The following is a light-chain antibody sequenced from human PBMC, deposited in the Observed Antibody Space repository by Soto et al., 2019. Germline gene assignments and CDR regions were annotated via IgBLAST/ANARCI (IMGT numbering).Light chain of an antibody. CDR3: QQYNSWPIT. Sequence: EIVMTQSPATLSVSPGESATLSCRASQSINRDLAWYLQKPGQAPRRVIYGASTWGTGVPPRFTGSGSGTEFTLTISGLQSEDFAVYYCQQYNSWPITFGQGTRLENK. CDR1: QSINRD. J-gene: IGKJ5*01. CDR2: GAS. V-gene: IGKV3D-15*01.